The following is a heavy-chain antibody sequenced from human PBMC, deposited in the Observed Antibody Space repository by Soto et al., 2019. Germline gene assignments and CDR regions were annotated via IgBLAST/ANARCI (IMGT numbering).Heavy chain of an antibody. J-gene: IGHJ4*02. Sequence: SETLSLTCAVYGGSFSGYYWSWIRQPPGKGLEWIGEINHSGSTNYNPSLKSRVTISVDTSKNQFSLKLSSVTAADTAVYYCASGDFWSGYFDYWGQGTLVTVSS. V-gene: IGHV4-34*01. CDR2: INHSGST. CDR3: ASGDFWSGYFDY. D-gene: IGHD3-3*01. CDR1: GGSFSGYY.